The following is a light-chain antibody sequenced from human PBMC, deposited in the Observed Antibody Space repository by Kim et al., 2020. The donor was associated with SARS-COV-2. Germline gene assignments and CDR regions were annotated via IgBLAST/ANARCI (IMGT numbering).Light chain of an antibody. V-gene: IGKV1-39*01. J-gene: IGKJ3*01. CDR2: AAS. CDR1: HHINSH. Sequence: ASVGDRVTTTCRTSHHINSHLNLYHQKPERAPKLLIYAASTLEGRVPSRFSGSGSETDFTLSISSLQPVDFATYFCQQTYISPVTFGPGTKVDIK. CDR3: QQTYISPVT.